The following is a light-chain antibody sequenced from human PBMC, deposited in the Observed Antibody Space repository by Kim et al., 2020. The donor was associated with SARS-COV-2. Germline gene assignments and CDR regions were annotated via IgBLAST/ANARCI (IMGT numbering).Light chain of an antibody. Sequence: GERITISRRAREGIISYISWYQQKPERAPKLLIYAVYTVQSGVTSRFSGSGSGTDFTLTIRSVPPEDFATYYCQQLDSYPPTFGPGTKVDIK. CDR3: QQLDSYPPT. CDR1: EGIISY. CDR2: AVY. V-gene: IGKV1-9*01. J-gene: IGKJ3*01.